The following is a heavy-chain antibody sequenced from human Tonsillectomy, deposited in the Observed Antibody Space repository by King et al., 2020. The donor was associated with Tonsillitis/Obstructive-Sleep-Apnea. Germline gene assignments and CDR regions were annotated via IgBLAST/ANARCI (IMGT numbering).Heavy chain of an antibody. J-gene: IGHJ3*02. CDR2: IDHDGRST. CDR1: AFTFSSYW. V-gene: IGHV3-74*01. D-gene: IGHD7-27*01. Sequence: VQLVESGGGLVQPGGSLRLSCAASAFTFSSYWMYWVRQAPGKGLVWVSRIDHDGRSTSYADSVKGRFTISRDNAKNTLYLQMNSLRAEATAVYYCARAAWITGEGGGALDIWGQGTTVTVSS. CDR3: ARAAWITGEGGGALDI.